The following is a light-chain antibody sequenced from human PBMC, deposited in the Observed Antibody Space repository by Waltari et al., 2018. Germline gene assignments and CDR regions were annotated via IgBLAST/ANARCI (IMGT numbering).Light chain of an antibody. CDR2: NAS. CDR3: QQFHSVPPT. Sequence: DIQLTRSPSSLSASLGDRVTITCQASQDIDNYLNWYQQKPGQAPKLLIYNASNLQIGVPSRFSGRASATNFAFTISRLQPEDIATYFCQQFHSVPPTFGGGTKVEI. J-gene: IGKJ4*01. V-gene: IGKV1-33*01. CDR1: QDIDNY.